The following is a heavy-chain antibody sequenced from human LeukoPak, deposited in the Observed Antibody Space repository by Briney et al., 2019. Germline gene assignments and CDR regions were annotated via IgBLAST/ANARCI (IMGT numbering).Heavy chain of an antibody. Sequence: PGGSLRLSCAASGFTFSNYWMNWVRQAPGKGLEWVANIKQDGNEKYYVDSVKGRFTISRDNAKNSLYQQMNSLRVEDTAVYYCAKPITVSGATDGFDIWGQGTMSPSPQ. V-gene: IGHV3-7*01. J-gene: IGHJ3*02. CDR1: GFTFSNYW. CDR3: AKPITVSGATDGFDI. CDR2: IKQDGNEK. D-gene: IGHD3-3*01.